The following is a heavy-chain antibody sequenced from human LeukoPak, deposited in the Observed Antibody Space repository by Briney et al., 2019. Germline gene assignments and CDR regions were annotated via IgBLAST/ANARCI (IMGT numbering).Heavy chain of an antibody. CDR2: INPDGNKK. J-gene: IGHJ4*02. V-gene: IGHV3-7*01. D-gene: IGHD5-18*01. Sequence: GGSLRLSCAVSGLTFSSSWMDWVRQAPGKGLEWVASINPDGNKKYSADSVKGRFTISRDNAENSLYLQMNSLRVEDTALYYCARDLAYSRLDYWGQGMLVTVSS. CDR1: GLTFSSSW. CDR3: ARDLAYSRLDY.